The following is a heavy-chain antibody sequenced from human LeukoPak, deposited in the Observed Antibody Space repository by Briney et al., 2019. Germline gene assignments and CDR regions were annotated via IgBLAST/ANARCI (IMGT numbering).Heavy chain of an antibody. CDR3: AKFWDFGDYAIDY. CDR1: GFTVSSNY. Sequence: GGSLRLACAASGFTVSSNYMSWVRQAPGKGLEWVSVIYSGGSTYYAGSVKGRFTISRDNSKNTVYLQMNSLRAEDTAVYYCAKFWDFGDYAIDYWGQGTLVTVSS. J-gene: IGHJ4*02. V-gene: IGHV3-53*01. CDR2: IYSGGST. D-gene: IGHD4-17*01.